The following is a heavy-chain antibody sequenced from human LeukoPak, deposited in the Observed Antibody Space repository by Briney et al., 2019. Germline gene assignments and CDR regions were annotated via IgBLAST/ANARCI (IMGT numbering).Heavy chain of an antibody. CDR3: ARLNWGAYYFDY. Sequence: SETLSLTCTVSGGSPSSYYWGWIRRPAGEGLEWVGRIYISGSTNYNPSLKSRVTMSVDTPQNQFSLKLSSVTAADTAVYYCARLNWGAYYFDYWGQGTLVTVSS. CDR1: GGSPSSYY. V-gene: IGHV4-4*07. J-gene: IGHJ4*02. CDR2: IYISGST. D-gene: IGHD7-27*01.